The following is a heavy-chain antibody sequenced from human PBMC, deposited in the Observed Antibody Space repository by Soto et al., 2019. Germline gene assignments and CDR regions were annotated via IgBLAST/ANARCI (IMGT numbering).Heavy chain of an antibody. CDR3: AREGVVPYYYYGMDV. V-gene: IGHV1-18*01. Sequence: QVQLVQSGGEVKKPGASVKVSCKASGYTFTSYGISWVRQAPGQGLEWMGWISGYNGKTNYAQKVQDRVTMTTDTSTSTVYMELRSLRSDDTAVYYCAREGVVPYYYYGMDVWGQGTTVSGSS. CDR1: GYTFTSYG. J-gene: IGHJ6*02. CDR2: ISGYNGKT. D-gene: IGHD6-6*01.